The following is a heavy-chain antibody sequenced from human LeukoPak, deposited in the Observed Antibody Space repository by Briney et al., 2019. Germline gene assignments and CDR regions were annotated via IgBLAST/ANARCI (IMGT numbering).Heavy chain of an antibody. Sequence: ASVKVSCKASGYTFTSYYMHWVRQAPAQGLEWMGIINPSGGSTSYAQKFQGRVTMTRDTSTSTVYMELSSLRSEDTAVYYCARILKGSLVWSRKYYFDYWGQGTLVTVSS. CDR2: INPSGGST. J-gene: IGHJ4*02. V-gene: IGHV1-46*03. CDR3: ARILKGSLVWSRKYYFDY. CDR1: GYTFTSYY. D-gene: IGHD3-3*01.